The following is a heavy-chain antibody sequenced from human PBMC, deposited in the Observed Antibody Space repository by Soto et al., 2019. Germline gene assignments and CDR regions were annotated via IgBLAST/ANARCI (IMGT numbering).Heavy chain of an antibody. CDR2: ISGSGGST. CDR3: AKSQGGGPDAFDI. CDR1: GFTFSSYA. J-gene: IGHJ3*02. D-gene: IGHD3-16*01. V-gene: IGHV3-23*01. Sequence: VQLLETGGGLVQPGGSLRLSCAASGFTFSSYAMSWVRQAPGTGLVWVSAISGSGGSTYYADSVKGRFTISRDNSKNTLYLQMHSLRADDTAVYYCAKSQGGGPDAFDIWGQGTMVTVSS.